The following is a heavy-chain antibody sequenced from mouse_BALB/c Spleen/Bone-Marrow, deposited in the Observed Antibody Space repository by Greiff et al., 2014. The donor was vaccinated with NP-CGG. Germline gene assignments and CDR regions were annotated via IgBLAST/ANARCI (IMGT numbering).Heavy chain of an antibody. D-gene: IGHD1-1*01. Sequence: EVQLVESGGGLVKPGGSLKLSCAASGFTFSSYTMSWVRQTPGKRLEWVATISSGGSYTYYPDSVKGRFTISRDNAKNTLYLQMSSLKSEDTAMYYCTRDRGGITTVVATPFDYQGQGTTLTVSS. CDR1: GFTFSSYT. CDR3: TRDRGGITTVVATPFDY. J-gene: IGHJ2*01. CDR2: ISSGGSYT. V-gene: IGHV5-6-4*01.